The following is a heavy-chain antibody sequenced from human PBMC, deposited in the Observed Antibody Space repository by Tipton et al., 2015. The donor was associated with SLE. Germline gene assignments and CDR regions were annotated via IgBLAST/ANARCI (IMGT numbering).Heavy chain of an antibody. CDR1: GGSFSAYY. Sequence: TLSFTCGVYGGSFSAYYWSWIRQPPGKGLEWIGEINHSGNTNYNPSLKSRVTISVDTSKNQFSLKLSSVTAADTAVYYCVLDYDDYPPDYWGQGTLVTVSS. D-gene: IGHD4-17*01. J-gene: IGHJ4*02. V-gene: IGHV4-34*01. CDR3: VLDYDDYPPDY. CDR2: INHSGNT.